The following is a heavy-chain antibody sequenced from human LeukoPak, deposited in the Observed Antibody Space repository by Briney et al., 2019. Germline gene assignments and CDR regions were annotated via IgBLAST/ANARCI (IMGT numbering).Heavy chain of an antibody. J-gene: IGHJ4*02. D-gene: IGHD6-19*01. CDR2: IRSKTNGGTT. V-gene: IGHV3-49*04. CDR3: TFSGWYYFHH. Sequence: GSLRLSCRGSGFTFGDYVMSWVRQAPGKGLEWIGFIRSKTNGGTTEYAASVKDRFFISRDDAKSTTFLHMNSLKTEDTAVYYCTFSGWYYFHHWGQGTLVTVSS. CDR1: GFTFGDYV.